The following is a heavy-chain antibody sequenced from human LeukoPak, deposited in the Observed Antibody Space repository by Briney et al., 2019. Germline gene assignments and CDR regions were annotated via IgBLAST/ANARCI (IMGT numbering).Heavy chain of an antibody. V-gene: IGHV1-8*02. Sequence: ASVRVSCKASGYTFGSYDINWVRKATGQGLEWMGWMNPGSGNTGYAQRFQGRVTMTRGTSTNTAYMELSGLRSEDTAIYYCARLSETAAYYYTSGYYFLDYWGQGTLVTVSS. J-gene: IGHJ4*02. D-gene: IGHD3-22*01. CDR2: MNPGSGNT. CDR1: GYTFGSYD. CDR3: ARLSETAAYYYTSGYYFLDY.